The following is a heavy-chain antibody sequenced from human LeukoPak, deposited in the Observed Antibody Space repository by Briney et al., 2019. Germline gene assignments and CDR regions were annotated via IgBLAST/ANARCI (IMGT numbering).Heavy chain of an antibody. V-gene: IGHV1-2*02. Sequence: GASVKVSCKISGYTFTDYFIHWVRQAPGQGLEWMGWTSPKSGDRKCTQKFRGRVTMTRDTSISTVYMELDRLTFDDTAVYSCARDNYGTLDYWGQGSLVTVSS. CDR2: TSPKSGDR. J-gene: IGHJ4*02. D-gene: IGHD4-17*01. CDR3: ARDNYGTLDY. CDR1: GYTFTDYF.